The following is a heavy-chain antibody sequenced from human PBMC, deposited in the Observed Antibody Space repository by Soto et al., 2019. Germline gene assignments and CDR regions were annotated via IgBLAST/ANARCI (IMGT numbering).Heavy chain of an antibody. CDR2: ISYDGSNK. CDR1: GFTFSSYA. Sequence: QVQLVESGGGVVQPGRSLRLSCAASGFTFSSYAMHWVRQAPGKGLEWVAVISYDGSNKYYADSVKGRFTISRDNSKSTLYLQMNSLRAEDTAVYYCARDKGPNWNYYWFDPWGQGTLVTVSS. V-gene: IGHV3-30-3*01. D-gene: IGHD1-7*01. J-gene: IGHJ5*02. CDR3: ARDKGPNWNYYWFDP.